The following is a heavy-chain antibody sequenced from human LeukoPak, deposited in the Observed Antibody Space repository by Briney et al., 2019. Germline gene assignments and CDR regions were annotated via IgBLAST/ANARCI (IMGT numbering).Heavy chain of an antibody. CDR3: ARYKGSGWYGDWDY. Sequence: ASAKVSCKASGYTFTGYYMHWVRQAPGQGLEWMGWINPNSGGTNYAQKFQGRVTMTRDTSISTAYMELSRLRSDDTAVYYCARYKGSGWYGDWDYWGQGTLVTVSS. V-gene: IGHV1-2*02. J-gene: IGHJ4*02. D-gene: IGHD6-19*01. CDR2: INPNSGGT. CDR1: GYTFTGYY.